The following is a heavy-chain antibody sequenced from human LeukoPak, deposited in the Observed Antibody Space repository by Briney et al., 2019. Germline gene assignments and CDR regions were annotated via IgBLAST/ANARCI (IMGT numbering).Heavy chain of an antibody. D-gene: IGHD3-3*01. J-gene: IGHJ4*02. V-gene: IGHV4-59*01. Sequence: SETLSLTCTVSGGSISSYYWSWIRQPPGKGLEWIGYIYYSGSTNYNPSLKSRVTISVDTSKNQFSLKLSSVTAADTAVYYCAGGSMEWLLWGGTYYFDYWGQGTLVTVSS. CDR1: GGSISSYY. CDR2: IYYSGST. CDR3: AGGSMEWLLWGGTYYFDY.